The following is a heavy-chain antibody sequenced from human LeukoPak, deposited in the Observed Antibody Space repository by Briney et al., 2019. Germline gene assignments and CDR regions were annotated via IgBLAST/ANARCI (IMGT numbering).Heavy chain of an antibody. CDR1: GGSFSGYY. J-gene: IGHJ4*02. V-gene: IGHV4-34*01. D-gene: IGHD3-10*01. Sequence: SETLSLTCAVYGGSFSGYYWSWIRQPPGKGLEWIGEINHSGSTNYNPPLKSRVTISVDTSKNQFSLKLSSVTAADTAVYYCARGGPSDTYYYGSGSPPGYWGQGTLVTVSS. CDR2: INHSGST. CDR3: ARGGPSDTYYYGSGSPPGY.